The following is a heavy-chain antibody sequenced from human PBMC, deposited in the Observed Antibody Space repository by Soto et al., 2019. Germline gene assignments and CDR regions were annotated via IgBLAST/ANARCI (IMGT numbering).Heavy chain of an antibody. CDR3: AKYVVVVPAANPTFGY. V-gene: IGHV3-23*01. CDR2: ISGSGGST. CDR1: GFTFSSYA. J-gene: IGHJ4*02. Sequence: GGSLRLSCAASGFTFSSYAMSWVRQAPGKGLEWVSAISGSGGSTYYADSVKGRFTISRDNSKNTLYLQMNSLRAEDTAVYYCAKYVVVVPAANPTFGYWGQGTLVTVSS. D-gene: IGHD2-2*01.